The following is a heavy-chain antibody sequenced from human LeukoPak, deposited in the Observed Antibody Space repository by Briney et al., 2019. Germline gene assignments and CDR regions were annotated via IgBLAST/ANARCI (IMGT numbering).Heavy chain of an antibody. CDR3: ARDKYYYDSSGGGYYFDY. V-gene: IGHV1-18*01. CDR1: GYTFTSYG. CDR2: ISAYNGNT. D-gene: IGHD3-22*01. J-gene: IGHJ4*02. Sequence: ASVKVSCKASGYTFTSYGISWVRQAPGQGLEWMGWISAYNGNTKYAQKLQGRVTMTTDTSTSTAYMELRSLRSDDTAVYYCARDKYYYDSSGGGYYFDYWGQGTLVTVSS.